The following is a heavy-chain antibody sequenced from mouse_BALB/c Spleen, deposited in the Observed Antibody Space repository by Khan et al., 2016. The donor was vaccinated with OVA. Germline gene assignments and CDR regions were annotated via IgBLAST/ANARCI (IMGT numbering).Heavy chain of an antibody. J-gene: IGHJ4*01. CDR2: IYPGSGNT. Sequence: QVQLQQSGAELVRPGTSVKMSCKAAGYTFTNYWIGWVKQRPGHGLEWIGDIYPGSGNTNYNEKFRGKATLTADTSSSTAYMQLSSLTSEDSAIXYCARPFYYGSRYDTMDAWGQGTSVTVSS. D-gene: IGHD1-1*01. CDR1: GYTFTNYW. V-gene: IGHV1-63*02. CDR3: ARPFYYGSRYDTMDA.